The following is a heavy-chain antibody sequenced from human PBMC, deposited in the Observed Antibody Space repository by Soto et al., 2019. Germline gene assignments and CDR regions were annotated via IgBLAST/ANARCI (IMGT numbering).Heavy chain of an antibody. CDR3: ARDCHYYDSSGSSDWFDP. CDR1: GGSISSSNYY. V-gene: IGHV4-39*07. Sequence: SETLSLTCTVSGGSISSSNYYWGWIRQPPGKGLEWIGSIYYSGSTYYNPSLKSRVTISVDTSKNQFSLKLSSVTAADTAVYYCARDCHYYDSSGSSDWFDPWGQGTLVTVSS. CDR2: IYYSGST. D-gene: IGHD3-22*01. J-gene: IGHJ5*02.